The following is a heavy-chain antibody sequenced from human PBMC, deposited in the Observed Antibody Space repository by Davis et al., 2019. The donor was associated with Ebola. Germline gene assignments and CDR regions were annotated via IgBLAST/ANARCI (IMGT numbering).Heavy chain of an antibody. CDR3: ARLTLDSSSWYWVWFDP. V-gene: IGHV4-34*01. D-gene: IGHD6-13*01. J-gene: IGHJ5*02. CDR1: GGSFSGYY. Sequence: SETLSLTCAVYGGSFSGYYWSWIRQPPGKGLEWIGYIYYSGSTNYNPSLKSRVTISVDTSKNQFSLKLSSVTAADTAVYYCARLTLDSSSWYWVWFDPWGQGTLVTVSS. CDR2: IYYSGST.